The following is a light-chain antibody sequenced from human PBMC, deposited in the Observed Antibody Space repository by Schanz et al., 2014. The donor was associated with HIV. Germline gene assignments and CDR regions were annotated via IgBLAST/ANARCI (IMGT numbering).Light chain of an antibody. CDR2: GTD. V-gene: IGLV1-44*01. CDR3: SSYTSSSTVL. Sequence: QSVLTQPPSASGTPGQRVTISCSGSDSNTGSNPVNWYQHLPGAAPKLLIYGTDQRPSGVPDRVSGSRSGTSASLAISGLQAEDEAGYYCSSYTSSSTVLFGGGTKLTVL. CDR1: DSNTGSNP. J-gene: IGLJ2*01.